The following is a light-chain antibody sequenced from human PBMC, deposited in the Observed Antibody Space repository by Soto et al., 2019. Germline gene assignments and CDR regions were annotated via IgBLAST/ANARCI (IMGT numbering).Light chain of an antibody. CDR2: AAS. CDR3: QQYGRSPT. V-gene: IGKV3-20*01. Sequence: EIVLTQSPGTLSLSPGDRATLSCRASQSVTNRYLAWYQQKPGQAPRLLIYAASSRATGIPDRFSGSGSGTDFTLTISRLEPEDFAVYYCQQYGRSPTFGPGTRLEI. CDR1: QSVTNRY. J-gene: IGKJ5*01.